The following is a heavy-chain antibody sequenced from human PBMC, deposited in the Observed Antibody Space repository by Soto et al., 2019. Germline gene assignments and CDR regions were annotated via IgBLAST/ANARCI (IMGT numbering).Heavy chain of an antibody. J-gene: IGHJ4*02. CDR1: GGSISSSSYY. D-gene: IGHD5-12*01. CDR3: ARQMATSWDSFDY. Sequence: PSETLSLTCTVSGGSISSSSYYWGWIRQPPGKGLEWIGSIYYSGSTYYNPSLKSRVTISADTSKNQFSLNLSSVTAADTAVYYCARQMATSWDSFDYWGQGTLVTVSS. V-gene: IGHV4-39*01. CDR2: IYYSGST.